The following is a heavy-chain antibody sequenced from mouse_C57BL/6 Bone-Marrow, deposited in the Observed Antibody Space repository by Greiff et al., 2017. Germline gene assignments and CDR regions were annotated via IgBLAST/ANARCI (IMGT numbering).Heavy chain of an antibody. J-gene: IGHJ2*01. CDR3: ARYTYGSPYYFDY. V-gene: IGHV7-3*01. Sequence: EVKLMESGGGLVQPGGSLSLSCAASGFTFTDYYMSWVRQPPGKALEWLGFIRNKANGYTTEYSASVKGRFTISRDNSQSILYLQMNALRAEDSATYYCARYTYGSPYYFDYWGQGTTLTVSS. D-gene: IGHD1-1*01. CDR2: IRNKANGYTT. CDR1: GFTFTDYY.